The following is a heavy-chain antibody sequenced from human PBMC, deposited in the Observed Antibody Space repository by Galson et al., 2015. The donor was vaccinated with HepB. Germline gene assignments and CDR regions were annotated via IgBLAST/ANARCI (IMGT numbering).Heavy chain of an antibody. Sequence: SLRLSCAASGFTFSNAWMSWVRQAPGKGLEWVGRIKSKTDGGTTDYAAPAKGRFTISRDDSKNTLYLQMNSLKTEDTAVYYCTTRFGYSSSWYVGWGQGTLVTVSS. V-gene: IGHV3-15*01. J-gene: IGHJ4*02. D-gene: IGHD6-13*01. CDR3: TTRFGYSSSWYVG. CDR1: GFTFSNAW. CDR2: IKSKTDGGTT.